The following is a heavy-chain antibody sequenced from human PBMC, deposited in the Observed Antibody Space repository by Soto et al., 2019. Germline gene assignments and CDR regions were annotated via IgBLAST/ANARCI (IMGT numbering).Heavy chain of an antibody. CDR1: CGSISSGGYY. CDR3: AQGITMVRGVIGYYGMDV. CDR2: IYYSGST. V-gene: IGHV4-31*03. D-gene: IGHD3-10*01. J-gene: IGHJ6*02. Sequence: SETLSLTCTVSCGSISSGGYYWSWIRQHPGKGLEWIGYIYYSGSTYYNPSLKSRVTISVDTSKNQFSLKLSSVTAADTAVYYCAQGITMVRGVIGYYGMDVWGQGTTVTVSS.